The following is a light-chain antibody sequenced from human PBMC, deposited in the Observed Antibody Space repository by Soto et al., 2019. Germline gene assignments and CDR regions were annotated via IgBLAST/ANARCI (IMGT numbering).Light chain of an antibody. CDR1: QGVSSY. J-gene: IGKJ1*01. V-gene: IGKV3-11*01. CDR2: DAS. CDR3: QQRTSWPPT. Sequence: EIVLTQSPVTLSLSPGERVTLSCRASQGVSSYLTWYQQKPGQAPRLLIYDASNRATGTPARFSGSGSGTDFTLTISSLEPEDFAVYYCQQRTSWPPTFGQGTKVEIK.